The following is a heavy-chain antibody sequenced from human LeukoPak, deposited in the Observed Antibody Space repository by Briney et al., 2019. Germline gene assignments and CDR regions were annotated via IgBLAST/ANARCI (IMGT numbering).Heavy chain of an antibody. V-gene: IGHV3-21*01. J-gene: IGHJ3*02. Sequence: GGSLRLSCAASGFTFSSYSMNWVRRAPGKGLEWVSSISSSSSYIYYADSVKGRFTISRDNAKNSLYLQMNSLRAEDTAVYYCARDRITMVRDIWGQGTMVTVSS. D-gene: IGHD3-10*01. CDR1: GFTFSSYS. CDR2: ISSSSSYI. CDR3: ARDRITMVRDI.